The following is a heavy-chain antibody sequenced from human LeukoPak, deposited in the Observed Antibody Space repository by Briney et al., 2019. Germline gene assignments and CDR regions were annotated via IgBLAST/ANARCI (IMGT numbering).Heavy chain of an antibody. CDR2: INHSGST. CDR3: AHASYSSSWYDAFDI. CDR1: GGSFSGYY. D-gene: IGHD6-13*01. J-gene: IGHJ3*02. Sequence: SETLSLTCAVYGGSFSGYYWSWIRQPPGKGLEWIGEINHSGSTNYNPSLKSRVTISVDTSKNQFPLKLSSVTAADTAVYYCAHASYSSSWYDAFDIWGQGTMVTVSS. V-gene: IGHV4-34*01.